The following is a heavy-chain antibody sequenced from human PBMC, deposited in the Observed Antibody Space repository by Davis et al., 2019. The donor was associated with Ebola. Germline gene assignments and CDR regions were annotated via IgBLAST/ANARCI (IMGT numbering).Heavy chain of an antibody. D-gene: IGHD4-17*01. CDR3: ARHPLSTVTKNFDY. Sequence: MPGGSLRLSCAVYGGSFSGYYWSWIRQPPGKGLEWIGSIYYSGSTYYNPSLKSRVTISVDTSKNQFSLKLSSVTAADTAVYYCARHPLSTVTKNFDYWGQGTLVTVSS. V-gene: IGHV4-34*01. J-gene: IGHJ4*02. CDR2: IYYSGST. CDR1: GGSFSGYY.